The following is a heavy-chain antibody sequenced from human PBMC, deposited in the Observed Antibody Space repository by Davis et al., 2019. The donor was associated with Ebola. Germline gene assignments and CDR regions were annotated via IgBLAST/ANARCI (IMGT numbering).Heavy chain of an antibody. CDR1: GFTFTKAW. V-gene: IGHV3-15*01. Sequence: PGRSLKISCAASGFTFTKAWMNWVRQAPGKGLEWVGRIRAISDGGTTDYAVSVKGRFTIFRDDSRNTAYLQLNGLKVEDTGVYYCTTKGGSSWPPYWGQGTLVTVSS. D-gene: IGHD6-13*01. CDR3: TTKGGSSWPPY. CDR2: IRAISDGGTT. J-gene: IGHJ4*02.